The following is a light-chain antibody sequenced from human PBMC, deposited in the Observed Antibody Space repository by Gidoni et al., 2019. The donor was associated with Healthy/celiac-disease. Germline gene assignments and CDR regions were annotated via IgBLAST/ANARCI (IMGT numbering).Light chain of an antibody. V-gene: IGKV1-39*01. J-gene: IGKJ1*01. Sequence: IQMTQSPSSLSASVGDRVTITCRASQSISSYLNWYQQKPGKAPNLLIYAASSLQSGVPSRFSGSGSGTDFTLTISSLQPEDFATYYCQKSYSTLLTFGQXTKVEIK. CDR1: QSISSY. CDR2: AAS. CDR3: QKSYSTLLT.